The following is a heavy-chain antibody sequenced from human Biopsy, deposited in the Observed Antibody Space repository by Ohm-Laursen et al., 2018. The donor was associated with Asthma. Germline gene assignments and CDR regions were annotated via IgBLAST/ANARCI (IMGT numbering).Heavy chain of an antibody. V-gene: IGHV1-18*04. J-gene: IGHJ4*02. CDR3: ARTYCTLNTCYASFDH. CDR1: GYSFELNG. CDR2: ISDYLENP. D-gene: IGHD2-2*01. Sequence: ASVKVSCKASGYSFELNGMSWVRQRPGQGLEWMGWISDYLENPNYAQKFQGRVNMTYDRSTNTAYMELKSLRTDDPAVYFCARTYCTLNTCYASFDHWGQGTLVAVSS.